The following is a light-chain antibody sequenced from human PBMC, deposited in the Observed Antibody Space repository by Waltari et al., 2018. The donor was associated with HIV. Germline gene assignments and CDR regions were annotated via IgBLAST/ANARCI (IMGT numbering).Light chain of an antibody. V-gene: IGKV2-30*01. CDR2: NVY. Sequence: VVMTQSPLSLPVTLGQPASISCSSTQSLLYPDRNTYLSWFHQRPGQSPRRLIYNVYIRDSWVPDRFSGSVSGTDFTLRISRVEAEDVGTYYCMQGTYWPRTFGQGTKVEIK. J-gene: IGKJ1*01. CDR1: QSLLYPDRNTY. CDR3: MQGTYWPRT.